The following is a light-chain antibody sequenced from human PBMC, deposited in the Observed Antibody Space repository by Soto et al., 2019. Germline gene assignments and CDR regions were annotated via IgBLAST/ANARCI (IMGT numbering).Light chain of an antibody. Sequence: QSALTQPASVSGSPGQSITISCIGTSSDIGNYNLVSWYQQYPGKAPKLIIYEDSRRPSGVSNRFSGSKSGNTASLRISGLQAEDEADYHCCSYAGSNTYVFGTGTKLTVL. CDR1: SSDIGNYNL. J-gene: IGLJ1*01. V-gene: IGLV2-23*01. CDR2: EDS. CDR3: CSYAGSNTYV.